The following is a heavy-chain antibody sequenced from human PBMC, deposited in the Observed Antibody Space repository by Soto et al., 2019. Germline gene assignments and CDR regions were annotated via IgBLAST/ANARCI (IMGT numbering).Heavy chain of an antibody. V-gene: IGHV3-53*01. D-gene: IGHD3-3*01. CDR1: GLTVSGKKY. Sequence: GGSLRLSCAAFGLTVSGKKYLAWVRQAPGKGLEWVSALYDVDGTYYADSVKGRFTSSGDSSNNTLYLQMNSLRVEDTATYYCAKDSRLPGFGLLIHAFDMWGHGTMVTVSS. CDR2: LYDVDGT. J-gene: IGHJ3*02. CDR3: AKDSRLPGFGLLIHAFDM.